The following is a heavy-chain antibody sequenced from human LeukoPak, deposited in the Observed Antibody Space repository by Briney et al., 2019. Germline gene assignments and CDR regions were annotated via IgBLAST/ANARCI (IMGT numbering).Heavy chain of an antibody. Sequence: PGGSLRLSCAASGFTFSSYAMSWVRQAPGKGLEWVPAISGSGGSTYYADSVKGRFTISRDNSKNTLYLQMNSLRAEDTAVYYCSRSGYYDVLDYWGQGTLVTVSS. J-gene: IGHJ4*02. CDR3: SRSGYYDVLDY. CDR2: ISGSGGST. CDR1: GFTFSSYA. V-gene: IGHV3-23*01. D-gene: IGHD3-3*01.